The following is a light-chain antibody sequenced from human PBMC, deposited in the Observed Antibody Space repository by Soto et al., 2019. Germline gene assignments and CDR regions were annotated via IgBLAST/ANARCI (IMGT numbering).Light chain of an antibody. CDR1: SSDVGGYNY. V-gene: IGLV2-14*01. J-gene: IGLJ2*01. Sequence: QSTLTQPACVSGSPGQSLTISCTGTSSDVGGYNYVSWYQQHPGKAPKLMIYDVSNRPSGVSNRFSGSKSGNTASLTISGLQAEDEADYYCSSYTSSSSVVFGGGTKLTVL. CDR3: SSYTSSSSVV. CDR2: DVS.